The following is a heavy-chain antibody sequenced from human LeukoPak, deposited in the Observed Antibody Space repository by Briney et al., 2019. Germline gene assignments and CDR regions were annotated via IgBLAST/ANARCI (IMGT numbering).Heavy chain of an antibody. V-gene: IGHV1-69*13. Sequence: ASVKVSCKASGYTFTSYGISWVRQAPGQGLEWLGGIIPIFGTANYAQKFQGRVTITADESTSTAYMELSSLRSEDTAVYYCARARGIAVAGISLDYWGQGTLVTVSS. CDR3: ARARGIAVAGISLDY. D-gene: IGHD6-19*01. CDR1: GYTFTSYG. CDR2: IIPIFGTA. J-gene: IGHJ4*02.